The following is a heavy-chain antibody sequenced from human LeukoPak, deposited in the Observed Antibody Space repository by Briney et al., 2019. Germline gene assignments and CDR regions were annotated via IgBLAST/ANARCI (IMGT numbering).Heavy chain of an antibody. CDR1: GYTFTGYY. J-gene: IGHJ3*02. V-gene: IGHV1-2*02. CDR3: ARDFFMITFGGVINDAFDI. CDR2: INLNSGGT. D-gene: IGHD3-16*01. Sequence: ASVKVSCKASGYTFTGYYMHWGRQSHGQRLEWMGGINLNSGGTNYAQKFQGRVTMTRDTSISTAYMELSRLRSDDTAVYYCARDFFMITFGGVINDAFDIWGQGTMVTVSS.